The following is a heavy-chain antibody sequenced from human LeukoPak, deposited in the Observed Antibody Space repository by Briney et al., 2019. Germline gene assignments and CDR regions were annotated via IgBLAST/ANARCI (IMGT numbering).Heavy chain of an antibody. D-gene: IGHD6-13*01. V-gene: IGHV3-30-3*01. Sequence: GGSLRLSCAASGFTFNSYAMSWVRQAPGKGLEWVAVISYDGSNKYYADSVKGRFTISRDNSKNTLYLQMNSLRAEDTAVYYCARAVAAAGTDPVYLHFDYWGQGTLVTVSS. CDR3: ARAVAAAGTDPVYLHFDY. J-gene: IGHJ4*02. CDR2: ISYDGSNK. CDR1: GFTFNSYA.